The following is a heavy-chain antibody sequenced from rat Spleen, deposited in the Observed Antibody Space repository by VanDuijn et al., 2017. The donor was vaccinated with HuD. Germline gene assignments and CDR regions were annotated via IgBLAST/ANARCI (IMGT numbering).Heavy chain of an antibody. D-gene: IGHD1-12*02. CDR2: IINTGDST. Sequence: EVQLVESGGGLVQPGRSLKLSCVASGFTFNNYWMTWIRQAPGKGLEWVASIINTGDSTYYRDSVKGRFTLSRDNAISTLYLQMDSLRSEDTATYYCARLDYDGTYYYLYYFDYWGQGVMVTVSS. CDR3: ARLDYDGTYYYLYYFDY. CDR1: GFTFNNYW. J-gene: IGHJ2*01. V-gene: IGHV5-31*01.